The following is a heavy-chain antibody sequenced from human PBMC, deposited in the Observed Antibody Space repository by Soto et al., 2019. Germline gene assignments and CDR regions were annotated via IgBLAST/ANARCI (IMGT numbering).Heavy chain of an antibody. Sequence: ASVKVSCKASGGTFSSYSISWVRQAPGQGLEWMGGIIPIFGTANYAQKFQGRVTITADESTSTAYMELSSLRAEDTAVYYCAKKGPYYDSSLDYWGQGTLVTVSS. CDR3: AKKGPYYDSSLDY. J-gene: IGHJ4*02. CDR1: GGTFSSYS. V-gene: IGHV1-69*13. CDR2: IIPIFGTA. D-gene: IGHD3-22*01.